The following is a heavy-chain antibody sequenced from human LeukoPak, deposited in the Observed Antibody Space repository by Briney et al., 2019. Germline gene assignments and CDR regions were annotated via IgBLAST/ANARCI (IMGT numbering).Heavy chain of an antibody. D-gene: IGHD3-22*01. V-gene: IGHV4-39*01. Sequence: PSETLSLTCTVSGGSIGSSSYYWGWIRQPPGKGLEWIGSMYYSGSTYYSPSLKSRVTISGDTSKSQFYLKLGSVTAADTAVYYCARYYYDSSGYYYLDYWGQGTLVTVSS. CDR3: ARYYYDSSGYYYLDY. J-gene: IGHJ4*02. CDR1: GGSIGSSSYY. CDR2: MYYSGST.